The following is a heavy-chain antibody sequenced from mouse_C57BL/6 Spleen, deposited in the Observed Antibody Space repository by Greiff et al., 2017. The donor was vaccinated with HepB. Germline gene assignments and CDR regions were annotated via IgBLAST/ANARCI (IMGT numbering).Heavy chain of an antibody. Sequence: DVKLVESGGGLVKPGGSLKLSCAASGFTFSSYAMSWVRQTPEKRVEWVATISDGGSYTYYPDNVKGRFTISRDNAKNNLYLQMSHLKSEDTAMYYCAREGYYGSSYGFAYWGQGTLVTVSA. CDR3: AREGYYGSSYGFAY. D-gene: IGHD1-1*01. CDR1: GFTFSSYA. V-gene: IGHV5-4*01. J-gene: IGHJ3*01. CDR2: ISDGGSYT.